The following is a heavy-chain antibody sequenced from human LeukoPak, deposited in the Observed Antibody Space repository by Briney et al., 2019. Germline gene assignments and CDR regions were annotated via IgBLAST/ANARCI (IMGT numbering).Heavy chain of an antibody. V-gene: IGHV4-34*01. CDR3: ARQGYHDYVWGSYEIDI. D-gene: IGHD3-16*01. Sequence: SETLSLTCGVYGGSFSDYYWSWIRQSPGKGLEWIGEINHSGSTNYNPSLKSRVTISIDTSKNQFSLKLSSVTAADTAVYYCARQGYHDYVWGSYEIDIWGQGTMVTVSS. J-gene: IGHJ3*02. CDR1: GGSFSDYY. CDR2: INHSGST.